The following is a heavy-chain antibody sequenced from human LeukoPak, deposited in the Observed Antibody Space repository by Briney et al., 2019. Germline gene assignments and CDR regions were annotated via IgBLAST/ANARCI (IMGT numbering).Heavy chain of an antibody. Sequence: SETLSLTCAVSGGSISSSNWWSWVRQPPGKGLEWIGEIYHSGSTNYNPSLKSRVTISVDNSKNQFSLKLSSVTAADTAVYYCASIRWGSNFDYWGQGTLVTVSS. CDR3: ASIRWGSNFDY. CDR2: IYHSGST. V-gene: IGHV4-4*02. CDR1: GGSISSSNW. D-gene: IGHD4-23*01. J-gene: IGHJ4*02.